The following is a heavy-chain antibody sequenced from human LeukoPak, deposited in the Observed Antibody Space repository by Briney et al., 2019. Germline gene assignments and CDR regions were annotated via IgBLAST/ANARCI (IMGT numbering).Heavy chain of an antibody. Sequence: GGSLRLSCAASGFTFSSYSMNWVRQAPGKGLEWVSSISSSSSYIYYADSAKGRFTISRDNAKNSLYLQMNSLRAEDTAVYYCASGGDDYGYWGQGTLVTVSS. CDR1: GFTFSSYS. D-gene: IGHD4-17*01. J-gene: IGHJ4*02. CDR2: ISSSSSYI. CDR3: ASGGDDYGY. V-gene: IGHV3-21*01.